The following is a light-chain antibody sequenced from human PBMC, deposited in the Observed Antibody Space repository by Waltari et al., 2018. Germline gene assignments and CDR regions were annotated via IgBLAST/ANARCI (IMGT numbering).Light chain of an antibody. J-gene: IGLJ1*01. CDR2: QDY. V-gene: IGLV3-1*01. Sequence: SYDLTQPPSVSVSPGQTARINCSGAQLGPRYVCWFQQKPGQSPVLVMYQDYKRPSGIPERFSGSNSGNTATLTISGTQAVDEADYYCQAWDGNSAYVFGTGTRVTVL. CDR3: QAWDGNSAYV. CDR1: QLGPRY.